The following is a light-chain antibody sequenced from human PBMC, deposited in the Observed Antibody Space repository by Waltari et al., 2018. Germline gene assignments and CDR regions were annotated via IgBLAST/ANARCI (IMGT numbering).Light chain of an antibody. J-gene: IGKJ2*01. CDR2: TKS. CDR3: QQSFNTPRT. CDR1: QSITRY. V-gene: IGKV1-39*01. Sequence: DIQMTQSPSSLSASVGDRVTITCRASQSITRYLNWYQQKPGKAPKLLIYTKSTRQSDIPSRFSGSGSWTDFTLTISSLQPEDFATYYCQQSFNTPRTFGQGTKLEIK.